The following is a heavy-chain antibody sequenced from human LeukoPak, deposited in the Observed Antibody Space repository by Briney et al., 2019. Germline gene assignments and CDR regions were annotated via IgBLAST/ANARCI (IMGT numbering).Heavy chain of an antibody. J-gene: IGHJ4*02. CDR3: AKLTSGWFEEF. CDR1: GFTFSSYP. V-gene: IGHV3-23*01. CDR2: IRPSDDST. Sequence: GASLRLSCAASGFTFSSYPMPWVRQAPGKGLEWVSAIRPSDDSTFYADSVKGRFTISRDSSKNTLYLQMNTLRAQDTAVYYCAKLTSGWFEEFWGQGTLVTVSS. D-gene: IGHD3-10*01.